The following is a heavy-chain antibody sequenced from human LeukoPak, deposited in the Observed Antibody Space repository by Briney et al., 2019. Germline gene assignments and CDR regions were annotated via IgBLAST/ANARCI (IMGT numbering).Heavy chain of an antibody. V-gene: IGHV1-69*13. Sequence: SVTVSCKASGDTFSPFSFSWVRQAPGQGLEWMGGITPIFDTTKYAQKFQGRVTITADESTASVYMELGGLTSEDTAVYYCARDVSKIRGVKAFDYWGQGTQVSVSS. CDR2: ITPIFDTT. D-gene: IGHD3-10*01. CDR1: GDTFSPFS. CDR3: ARDVSKIRGVKAFDY. J-gene: IGHJ4*02.